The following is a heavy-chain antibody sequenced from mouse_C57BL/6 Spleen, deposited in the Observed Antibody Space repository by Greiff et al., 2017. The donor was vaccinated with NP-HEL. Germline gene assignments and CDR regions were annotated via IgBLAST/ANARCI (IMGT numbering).Heavy chain of an antibody. Sequence: QVQLQQPGAELVRPGPSVKLSCKASGYTFTSYWMHWVKQRPGQGLEWIGVIDPSDSYTNYNQKFKGKATLTVDTSSSTAYMQLSSLTSEDSAVYYCARRDYGTSYYAMDYWGQGTSVTVSS. CDR1: GYTFTSYW. D-gene: IGHD1-1*01. J-gene: IGHJ4*01. CDR2: IDPSDSYT. CDR3: ARRDYGTSYYAMDY. V-gene: IGHV1-59*01.